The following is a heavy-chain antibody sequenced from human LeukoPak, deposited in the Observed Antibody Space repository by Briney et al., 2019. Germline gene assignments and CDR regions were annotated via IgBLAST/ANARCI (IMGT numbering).Heavy chain of an antibody. CDR3: AITKDLKFNFDWLFDHTYYFDY. Sequence: SETLSLTCTVSGDSISSFHWSWIRQPAGKGLEWIGRIYTSGSTNYNPSLKSRVTMSVDTSKNQFSLKLSSVTAADTAVYYCAITKDLKFNFDWLFDHTYYFDYWGQGTLVTVSS. J-gene: IGHJ4*02. CDR2: IYTSGST. V-gene: IGHV4-4*07. D-gene: IGHD3-9*01. CDR1: GDSISSFH.